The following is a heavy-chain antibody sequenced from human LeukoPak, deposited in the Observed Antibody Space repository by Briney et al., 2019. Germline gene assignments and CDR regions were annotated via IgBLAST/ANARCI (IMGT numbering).Heavy chain of an antibody. CDR1: GFTFSSYA. V-gene: IGHV3-23*01. CDR3: AKDLTRPRVRGVILGLGYFDP. Sequence: GGSLRLSCAASGFTFSSYAMRCVRHAPGEGLVWVLDMRYHGGNTYYADSVKGRFTISRDNSKDTLYLQMNSLRAEDTDVYDCAKDLTRPRVRGVILGLGYFDPWGEGTLVTVSS. CDR2: MRYHGGNT. D-gene: IGHD3-10*01. J-gene: IGHJ5*02.